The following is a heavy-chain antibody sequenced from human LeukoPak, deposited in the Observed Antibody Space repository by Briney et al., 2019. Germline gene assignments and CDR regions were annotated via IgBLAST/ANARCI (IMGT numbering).Heavy chain of an antibody. Sequence: GGSPRLSCAASGFTFSDHIMNWVRQLPGKRLEWVAYVSGSGSTVYYADSVKGRFTISRDNGKSSLYLQMNSLRVEDTALYYCVRQFASWGQGTLVTVSS. CDR1: GFTFSDHI. CDR2: VSGSGSTV. J-gene: IGHJ4*02. CDR3: VRQFAS. V-gene: IGHV3-48*01.